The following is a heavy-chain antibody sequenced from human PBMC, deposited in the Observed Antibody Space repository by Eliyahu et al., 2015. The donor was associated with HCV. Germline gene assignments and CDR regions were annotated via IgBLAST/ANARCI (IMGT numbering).Heavy chain of an antibody. CDR3: AREYYDFWSGYPPYYYYGMDV. CDR2: ISSSSSYI. CDR1: GFTFSSXT. D-gene: IGHD3-3*01. V-gene: IGHV3-21*01. Sequence: EVQLVESGGGLVKPGGSLRLSCAASGFTFSSXTXTWVRQAPGKGVEWGSSISSSSSYIYYADSVKGRFTISRDNAKNSLYLQMNSLRAEDTAVYYCAREYYDFWSGYPPYYYYGMDVWGQGTTVTVSS. J-gene: IGHJ6*02.